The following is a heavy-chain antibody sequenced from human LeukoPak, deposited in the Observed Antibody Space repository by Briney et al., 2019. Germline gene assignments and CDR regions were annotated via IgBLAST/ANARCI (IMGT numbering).Heavy chain of an antibody. J-gene: IGHJ4*02. V-gene: IGHV3-21*01. Sequence: KSGGSLRLSCAASGFTFSSYSMNWVRQAPGKGLDWVSSISSSSSYIYYADSVKGRFTISRDNAKNSLYLQMNSLRAEDTAVYYCARDYCSGGSCYSGGFDYWGQGTLVTVSS. CDR1: GFTFSSYS. CDR3: ARDYCSGGSCYSGGFDY. D-gene: IGHD2-15*01. CDR2: ISSSSSYI.